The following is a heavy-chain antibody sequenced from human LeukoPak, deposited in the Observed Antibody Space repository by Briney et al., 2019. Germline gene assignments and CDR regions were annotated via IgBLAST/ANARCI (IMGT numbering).Heavy chain of an antibody. Sequence: ASVKVSCKASGYTFTSYGISWMRQAPGQGLEWMGWISAYNGNTNYAQKLQGRVTMTTDTSTSTAYMELRSLRSDDTAVYYCARDGSWELLYYYYGMDVWGQGTTVTVSS. CDR2: ISAYNGNT. CDR1: GYTFTSYG. CDR3: ARDGSWELLYYYYGMDV. V-gene: IGHV1-18*01. J-gene: IGHJ6*02. D-gene: IGHD1-26*01.